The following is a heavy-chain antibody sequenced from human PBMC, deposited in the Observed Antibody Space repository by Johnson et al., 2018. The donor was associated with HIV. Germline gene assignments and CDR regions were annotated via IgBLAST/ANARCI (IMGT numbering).Heavy chain of an antibody. D-gene: IGHD3-22*01. V-gene: IGHV3-53*01. CDR2: IYSGGST. Sequence: VQLVESGGGLIQPGGSLRLSCAASGFTVSSNYMSWVRQAPGKGLEWVSLIYSGGSTYYADSVKGRFIISRDNSQNTLYLQMNSLRAEDTAVYYCAKGDYYDSRGAFDIWGQGTMVTVSS. J-gene: IGHJ3*02. CDR1: GFTVSSNY. CDR3: AKGDYYDSRGAFDI.